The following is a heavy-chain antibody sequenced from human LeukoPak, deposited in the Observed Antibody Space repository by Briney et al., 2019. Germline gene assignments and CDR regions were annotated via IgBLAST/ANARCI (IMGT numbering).Heavy chain of an antibody. V-gene: IGHV3-11*01. J-gene: IGHJ5*02. CDR1: GFTFSDYY. Sequence: GGSLRLSCAASGFTFSDYYMSWIRQAPWKGLEWVSYISSSGSTIYYADSVKGRFTISRDNAKNSLYLQMNSLRAEDTAVYYCARGWYSSGWYRWFDPWGQGTLVTVSS. CDR3: ARGWYSSGWYRWFDP. D-gene: IGHD6-19*01. CDR2: ISSSGSTI.